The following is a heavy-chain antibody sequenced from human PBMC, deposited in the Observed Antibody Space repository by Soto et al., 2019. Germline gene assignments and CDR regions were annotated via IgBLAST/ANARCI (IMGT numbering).Heavy chain of an antibody. J-gene: IGHJ6*03. CDR2: ISGSGGST. CDR1: GFTFSSYA. CDR3: AKSGAVANPYYYYYMDV. V-gene: IGHV3-23*01. D-gene: IGHD6-19*01. Sequence: GGSLRLSCAASGFTFSSYAMSWVRQAPGKGLEWVSAISGSGGSTYYADSVKGRFTISRDNSKNTLYLQMNSLSAEDTAVYYCAKSGAVANPYYYYYMDVWGKGTTVTVSS.